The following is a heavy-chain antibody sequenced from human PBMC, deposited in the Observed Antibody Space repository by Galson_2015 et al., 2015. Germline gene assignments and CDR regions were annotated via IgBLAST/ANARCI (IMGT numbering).Heavy chain of an antibody. D-gene: IGHD5-18*01. CDR2: IDWDDDK. CDR1: GFSLSTSGMC. V-gene: IGHV2-70*01. CDR3: ARIKEGYSYVGAFDI. J-gene: IGHJ3*02. Sequence: PALVKPTQTLTLTCTFSGFSLSTSGMCVSWIRQPPGKALEWLALIDWDDDKYYSTSLKTRLTISKDTSKNQVVLTMTNMDPVDTATYYCARIKEGYSYVGAFDIWGQGTMVTVSS.